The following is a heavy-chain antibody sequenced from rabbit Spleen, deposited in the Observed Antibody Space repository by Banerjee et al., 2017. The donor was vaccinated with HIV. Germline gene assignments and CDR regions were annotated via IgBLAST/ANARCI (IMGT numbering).Heavy chain of an antibody. V-gene: IGHV1S7*01. CDR3: ARFYAGYGDFGYAAM. Sequence: QLKESGGGLVQPGGSLKLSCKASGFTLSSYYMNWVRQAPGKGLEWIGYIDPVFGITYYASWVNGRFSISRENAQNTVFLQMTSLTAADTATYFCARFYAGYGDFGYAAMWGPGTLVTVS. D-gene: IGHD7-1*01. CDR1: GFTLSSYY. CDR2: IDPVFGIT. J-gene: IGHJ4*01.